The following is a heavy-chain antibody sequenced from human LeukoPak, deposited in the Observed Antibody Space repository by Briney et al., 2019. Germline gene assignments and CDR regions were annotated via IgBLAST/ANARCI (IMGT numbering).Heavy chain of an antibody. D-gene: IGHD5-18*01. CDR2: ISGSGGST. CDR3: AKDRLDTAMVSWTVGYYFDY. J-gene: IGHJ4*02. Sequence: RAGGSLRLSCAASGFTFSSYAMSWVRQAPGKGLEWVSAISGSGGSTYYADSVKGRFTISRDNSKNTLYLQMNSLRAEDTAVYYCAKDRLDTAMVSWTVGYYFDYWGQGTLVTVSS. CDR1: GFTFSSYA. V-gene: IGHV3-23*01.